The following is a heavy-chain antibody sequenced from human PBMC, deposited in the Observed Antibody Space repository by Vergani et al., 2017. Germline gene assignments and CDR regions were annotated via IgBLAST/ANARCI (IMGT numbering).Heavy chain of an antibody. V-gene: IGHV2-26*01. CDR2: IFSNDEK. Sequence: QVTLKESGPVLVKPTETLTLTCTVSGFSLSNARMGVSWIRQPPGKALEWLAHIFSNDEKSYSTSLKSRLTITKDTSKNQVVLTMTNMDPVDTATYYCAHSRMDIVVVPAASNWFDPWGQGTLVTVSS. J-gene: IGHJ5*02. D-gene: IGHD2-2*03. CDR1: GFSLSNARMG. CDR3: AHSRMDIVVVPAASNWFDP.